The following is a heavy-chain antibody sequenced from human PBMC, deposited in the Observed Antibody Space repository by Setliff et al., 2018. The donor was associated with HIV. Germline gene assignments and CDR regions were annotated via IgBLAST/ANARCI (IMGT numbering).Heavy chain of an antibody. J-gene: IGHJ3*01. CDR1: GFSFSAFP. CDR3: ARALTGAGTFDA. Sequence: GGSLRLSCAASGFSFSAFPMHWVRHAPGKGLERVALISFDGANTYFADSVRGRFAISRDNSKSAMSLQMHSVTPEDTAIYYCARALTGAGTFDAWGQGTIVTVSS. CDR2: ISFDGANT. V-gene: IGHV3-30*09. D-gene: IGHD3-9*01.